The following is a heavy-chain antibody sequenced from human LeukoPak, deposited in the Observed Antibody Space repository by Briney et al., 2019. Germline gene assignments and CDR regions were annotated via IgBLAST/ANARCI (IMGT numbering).Heavy chain of an antibody. Sequence: PGGSLRLSCAASGFTFSNYDMHWVRQAPGKGLEWLAGISFDGSNKYYADSVKGRFTISRDNSKNTLYLQMNSLRAEDTAVYYCAKDLTRITMVRGVIDYWGQGTLVTVSS. CDR3: AKDLTRITMVRGVIDY. D-gene: IGHD3-10*01. J-gene: IGHJ4*02. CDR2: ISFDGSNK. CDR1: GFTFSNYD. V-gene: IGHV3-30*18.